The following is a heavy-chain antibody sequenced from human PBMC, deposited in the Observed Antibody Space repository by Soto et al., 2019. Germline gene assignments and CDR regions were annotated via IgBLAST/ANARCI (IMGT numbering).Heavy chain of an antibody. V-gene: IGHV1-69*12. CDR1: GGTFSRYA. D-gene: IGHD2-2*02. J-gene: IGHJ6*02. Sequence: QVQLVQSGAEVKKPGSSVKVSCKASGGTFSRYAISWVCQAPGQGLEWLGGIIPIFGTPDYAQKFQGRVTITADESTSTAYMELSSLRSEDTAVYYCAKNGYCISTSCYSDYYYGMDVWGQGTTVTVSS. CDR2: IIPIFGTP. CDR3: AKNGYCISTSCYSDYYYGMDV.